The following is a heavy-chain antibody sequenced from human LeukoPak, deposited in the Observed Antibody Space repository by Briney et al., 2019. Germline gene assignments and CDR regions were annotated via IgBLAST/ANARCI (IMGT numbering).Heavy chain of an antibody. D-gene: IGHD1-7*01. CDR2: IFYSGTT. CDR3: AANLVAVFHY. Sequence: PWETLSLTCTVSGGSISSHYWRWIRQPPGKGLEWIGYIFYSGTTKYNPSLKSRVTISVDTSKNQFSLNLTSVTAADTAVYYCAANLVAVFHYWGQGTLVTVSS. V-gene: IGHV4-59*11. CDR1: GGSISSHY. J-gene: IGHJ4*02.